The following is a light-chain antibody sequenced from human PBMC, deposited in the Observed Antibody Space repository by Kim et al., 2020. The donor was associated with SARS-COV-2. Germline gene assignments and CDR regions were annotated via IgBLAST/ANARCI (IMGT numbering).Light chain of an antibody. V-gene: IGKV1-33*01. CDR2: DVF. CDR3: QQYDDLPYT. J-gene: IGKJ2*01. Sequence: DIQMTQSPSSLSASVGDRVTIACRASQSISSYLNWYQQKPGKAPKLLINDVFNLEKGVPSRFGGSGSGTDFTFTISSLQPEDIATYYCQQYDDLPYTFGQGTKLEI. CDR1: QSISSY.